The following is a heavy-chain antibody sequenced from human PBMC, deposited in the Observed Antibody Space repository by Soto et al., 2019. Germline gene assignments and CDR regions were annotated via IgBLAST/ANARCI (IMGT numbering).Heavy chain of an antibody. V-gene: IGHV3-23*01. J-gene: IGHJ4*02. CDR3: AKDRFVEPNYYDSSGYYYRLTYFDY. CDR2: ISGSGGST. CDR1: GFTFSSYA. D-gene: IGHD3-22*01. Sequence: PGGSLRLSCAASGFTFSSYAMSWVRQAPGKGLEWVSAISGSGGSTYYADSVKGRFTISRDNSKNTLYLQMNSLRAEDTAVYYCAKDRFVEPNYYDSSGYYYRLTYFDYWGQGTMVTVSS.